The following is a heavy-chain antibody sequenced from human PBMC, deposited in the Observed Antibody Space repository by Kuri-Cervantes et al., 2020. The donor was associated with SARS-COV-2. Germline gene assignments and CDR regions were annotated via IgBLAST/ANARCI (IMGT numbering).Heavy chain of an antibody. Sequence: GSLRLSCAVYGGSFSGYYWSWIRQPPGKGLEWIGSIYYSGSTYYNPSLKSRVTISVDTSKNQFSLKLSSVTAADTAVYYCARLAIAAGGFLDYWGQGTLVTVSS. CDR3: ARLAIAAGGFLDY. D-gene: IGHD6-25*01. CDR2: IYYSGST. V-gene: IGHV4-34*01. CDR1: GGSFSGYY. J-gene: IGHJ4*02.